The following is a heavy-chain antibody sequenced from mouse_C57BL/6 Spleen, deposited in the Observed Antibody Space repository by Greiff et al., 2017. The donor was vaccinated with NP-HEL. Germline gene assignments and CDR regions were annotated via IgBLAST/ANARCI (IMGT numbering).Heavy chain of an antibody. D-gene: IGHD2-14*01. CDR2: IYPGDGDT. Sequence: QVQLQQSGPELVKPRASVKISCKASGYAFSSSWMNWVKQRPGKGLEWIGRIYPGDGDTNYNGKFKGKATLTAAKSSSTAYMQLSSLTSEDSAVYFCARWGTSYYYAMDYWGQGTSVTVAS. V-gene: IGHV1-82*01. J-gene: IGHJ4*01. CDR3: ARWGTSYYYAMDY. CDR1: GYAFSSSW.